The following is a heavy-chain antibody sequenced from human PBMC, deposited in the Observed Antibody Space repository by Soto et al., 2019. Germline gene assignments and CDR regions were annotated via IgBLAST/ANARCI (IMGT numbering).Heavy chain of an antibody. D-gene: IGHD6-13*01. Sequence: PSETLSLTCAVSGGSISSSNWWSWVRQPPGKGLEWIGEIYHSGSTNYNPSLKSRVTISVDRSKNQFSLKLSSVTAADTAVYYCARGFRHGGSSWFREQYYFDYWGQGPLVTVSS. J-gene: IGHJ4*02. CDR3: ARGFRHGGSSWFREQYYFDY. V-gene: IGHV4-4*02. CDR1: GGSISSSNW. CDR2: IYHSGST.